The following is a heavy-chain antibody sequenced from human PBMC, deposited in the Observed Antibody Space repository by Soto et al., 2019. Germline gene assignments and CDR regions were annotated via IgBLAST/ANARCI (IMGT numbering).Heavy chain of an antibody. V-gene: IGHV3-23*01. CDR3: AKEGIMGFSGYFDY. CDR2: ISGSGSNT. CDR1: GFTFSSYA. J-gene: IGHJ4*02. Sequence: PGGXLRLSCAASGFTFSSYAMSWVRQAPGKGLEWVSAISGSGSNTYYADSVKGRFTISRDNSKNTLYLQMNSLRAEDTAVYYCAKEGIMGFSGYFDYWGQGTLVTVSS. D-gene: IGHD1-26*01.